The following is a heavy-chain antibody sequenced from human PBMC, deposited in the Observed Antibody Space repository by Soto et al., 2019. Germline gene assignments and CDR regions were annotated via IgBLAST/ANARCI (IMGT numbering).Heavy chain of an antibody. Sequence: QVQLVQFGAEVKKPGASVKVSCKASGYTFTSYGISWVRQAPGQGLEWMGWISTYNGNTNYAQKLQGRVTMTTDTSTSTAYMELRSLRSDDTAVYYCARAVQYDILTGYYADYYYYGMAVWGQGTTVTVSS. J-gene: IGHJ6*02. CDR3: ARAVQYDILTGYYADYYYYGMAV. V-gene: IGHV1-18*01. D-gene: IGHD3-9*01. CDR2: ISTYNGNT. CDR1: GYTFTSYG.